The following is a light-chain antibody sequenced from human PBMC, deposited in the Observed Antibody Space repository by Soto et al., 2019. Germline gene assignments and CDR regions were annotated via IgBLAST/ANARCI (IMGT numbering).Light chain of an antibody. CDR2: EVV. V-gene: IGLV2-8*01. Sequence: QSVLTQPPSASGSPGQSVTISCTGTKSDIGVYDFVSWYQHHPGKAPRLIIYEVVQRPSGVPDRFSGSKSGNTASLTVSGLQDADEADYFCKSYDGRNTYVFGSGTKVTV. CDR1: KSDIGVYDF. J-gene: IGLJ1*01. CDR3: KSYDGRNTYV.